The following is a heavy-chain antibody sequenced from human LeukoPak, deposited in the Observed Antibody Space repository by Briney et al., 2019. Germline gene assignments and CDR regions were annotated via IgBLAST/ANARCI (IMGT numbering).Heavy chain of an antibody. CDR1: GFTFSSYP. Sequence: GGSLRLSCAASGFTFSSYPMHWVRQAPGKGLDWVAVISYDGSNGYYTDSVKSRFTISRDNSKNTLYLQMNSLRAEDTAVYYCARDRLEIVVAGTVDYWGQGTLVTVSS. CDR2: ISYDGSNG. CDR3: ARDRLEIVVAGTVDY. J-gene: IGHJ4*02. D-gene: IGHD6-19*01. V-gene: IGHV3-30-3*01.